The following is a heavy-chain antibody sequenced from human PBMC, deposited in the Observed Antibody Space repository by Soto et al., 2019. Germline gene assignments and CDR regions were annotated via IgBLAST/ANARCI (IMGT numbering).Heavy chain of an antibody. D-gene: IGHD3-3*01. CDR1: GYSFTSYR. V-gene: IGHV5-51*01. J-gene: IGHJ5*02. Sequence: GESLKISCKGSGYSFTSYRIGWVRQMPGKGLEWMGIIYPGDSDTRYSPSFQGQVTISADKSISTAYLQWSSLKASDTAMYYCARHPFYDFWSGSQGGWFDPWGQGTLVTVSS. CDR2: IYPGDSDT. CDR3: ARHPFYDFWSGSQGGWFDP.